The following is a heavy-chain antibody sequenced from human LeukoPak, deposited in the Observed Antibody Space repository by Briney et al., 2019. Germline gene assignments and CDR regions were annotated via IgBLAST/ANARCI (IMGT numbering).Heavy chain of an antibody. Sequence: GASVKVSCKASGYTFTSYGISWVQQAPGQGLEWMGWISAYNGNTNYAQKLQGRVIMTTDTSTSTAYMELRSLRSDDTAVYYCARGYDFWSGYGGPRFDPWGQGTLVTVSS. CDR1: GYTFTSYG. D-gene: IGHD3-3*01. J-gene: IGHJ5*02. CDR2: ISAYNGNT. V-gene: IGHV1-18*01. CDR3: ARGYDFWSGYGGPRFDP.